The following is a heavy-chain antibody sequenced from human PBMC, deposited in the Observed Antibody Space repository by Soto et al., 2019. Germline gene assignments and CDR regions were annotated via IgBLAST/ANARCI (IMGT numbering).Heavy chain of an antibody. CDR3: AFHEVCFSQVCDQRFD. V-gene: IGHV4-59*08. D-gene: IGHD2-21*01. CDR2: IYYSGST. J-gene: IGHJ5*01. CDR1: EGNIRNLC. Sequence: VCEGNIRNLCCRWIRQTKGKGLEWIGYIYYSGSTNYNPSLKSRVTISVDTSKNQFSLKLSSVTAADTAVYYCAFHEVCFSQVCDQRFD.